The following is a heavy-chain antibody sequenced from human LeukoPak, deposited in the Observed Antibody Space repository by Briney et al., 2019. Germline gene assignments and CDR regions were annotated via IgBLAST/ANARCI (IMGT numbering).Heavy chain of an antibody. CDR3: AKKPSQVGTDEAFYI. D-gene: IGHD1-14*01. CDR1: GFTFSSYA. J-gene: IGHJ3*02. V-gene: IGHV3-23*01. Sequence: GGSLRLSCAASGFTFSSYAMSWVRQAPGKGLEWVSAISGSGGSTYYADSVKGRFTISRDNSNNTLYLQMNSLRAEDTAVYYRAKKPSQVGTDEAFYIWGQGTMVTVPS. CDR2: ISGSGGST.